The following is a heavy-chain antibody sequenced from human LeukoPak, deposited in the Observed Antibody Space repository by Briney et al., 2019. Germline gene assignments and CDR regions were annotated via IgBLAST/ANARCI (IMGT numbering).Heavy chain of an antibody. Sequence: PGRSLRLSWAASGFTFDDYTIRLRRPAPRKGQEWVSGISWNSGSIGYADSVKGRFTISRDNAKYSLYVQMNSLRAEDTALYYCEKDIGGWSYYFDYWGQGTLVTVSS. CDR3: EKDIGGWSYYFDY. CDR2: ISWNSGSI. V-gene: IGHV3-9*01. D-gene: IGHD6-19*01. J-gene: IGHJ4*02. CDR1: GFTFDDYT.